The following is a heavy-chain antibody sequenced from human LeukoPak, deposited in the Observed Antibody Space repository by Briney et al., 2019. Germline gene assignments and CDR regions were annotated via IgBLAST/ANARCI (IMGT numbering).Heavy chain of an antibody. V-gene: IGHV3-74*01. J-gene: IGHJ4*02. CDR3: ARNSGSYYLDY. CDR1: GFTFSSYW. D-gene: IGHD1-26*01. Sequence: GGSLRHSCAASGFTFSSYWMHWVRQAPGKGLVWVSRINSDGSSTSYADSVKGRFTISRDNAKNTLYLQMNSLRAEDTAVYYCARNSGSYYLDYWGQGTLVTVSS. CDR2: INSDGSST.